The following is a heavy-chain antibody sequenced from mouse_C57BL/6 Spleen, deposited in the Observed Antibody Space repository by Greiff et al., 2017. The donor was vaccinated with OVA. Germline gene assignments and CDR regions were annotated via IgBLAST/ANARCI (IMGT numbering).Heavy chain of an antibody. CDR2: IWTGGGT. Sequence: VQGVESGPGLVAPSQSLSITCTVSGFSLTSYAISWVRQPPGKGLEWLGVIWTGGGTNYNSALKSRLSISKDNSKSQVFLKMNSLQTDDTARYYCARTVMVTTSGYVDYWGQGTTLTVSS. V-gene: IGHV2-9-1*01. J-gene: IGHJ2*01. CDR1: GFSLTSYA. CDR3: ARTVMVTTSGYVDY. D-gene: IGHD2-1*01.